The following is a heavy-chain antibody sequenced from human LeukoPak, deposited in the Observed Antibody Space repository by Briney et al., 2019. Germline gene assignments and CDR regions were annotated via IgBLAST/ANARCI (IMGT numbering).Heavy chain of an antibody. D-gene: IGHD6-13*01. Sequence: SETLSLTCTVSGGSLSSYYWSWIRQPPGKGLEWIGYIYYSGSADYNPSLKSRVTISVDTSKNQFSLRLSSLTAADTAVYYCARGPKAAGGYNFDFWGQGTLVTVSS. CDR2: IYYSGSA. CDR3: ARGPKAAGGYNFDF. CDR1: GGSLSSYY. J-gene: IGHJ4*02. V-gene: IGHV4-59*12.